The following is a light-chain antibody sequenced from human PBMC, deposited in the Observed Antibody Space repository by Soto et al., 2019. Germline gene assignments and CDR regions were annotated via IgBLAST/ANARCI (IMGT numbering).Light chain of an antibody. CDR2: GAS. CDR3: QQYKIYTRT. V-gene: IGKV1-5*01. J-gene: IGKJ5*01. CDR1: QGIXRR. Sequence: IQVTQSASTLSASAGDRCTITCRASQGIXRRLAWAQQKPGKAPNVLXYGASSLASGVPSRFSGSGSGTEFTLTISSLHPDYFATYYLQQYKIYTRTFGQGTRLEIK.